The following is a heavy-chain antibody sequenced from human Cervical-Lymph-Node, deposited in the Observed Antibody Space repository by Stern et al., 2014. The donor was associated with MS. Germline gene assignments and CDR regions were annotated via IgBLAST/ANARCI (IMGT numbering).Heavy chain of an antibody. V-gene: IGHV1-2*06. CDR3: AREGRFFDWLSH. D-gene: IGHD3-9*01. CDR2: INPNTGPT. Sequence: QMQLVQSGAEVKKPGASVRVSCRPSGYTFTDSFIHWVRQAPGQGLEWLGRINPNTGPTNSSQQFQGRITMTRDTSISTAYMELKRLTYDDTAVYYCAREGRFFDWLSHWGQGAQVTVSS. J-gene: IGHJ4*01. CDR1: GYTFTDSF.